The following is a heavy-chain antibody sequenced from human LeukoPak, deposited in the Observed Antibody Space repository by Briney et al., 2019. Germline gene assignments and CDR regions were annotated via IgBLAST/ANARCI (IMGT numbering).Heavy chain of an antibody. J-gene: IGHJ4*02. CDR2: FYPGDSDT. CDR1: GHSFGTYW. Sequence: PGESLKISCKDSGHSFGTYWIAWVRQMPGKGLEWMGIFYPGDSDTRYSPSFQGQVTISADKSISTAYLQWSSLKASDTAMYYYARRAYSGSYHFFDYWGQGTLVTVSS. V-gene: IGHV5-51*01. CDR3: ARRAYSGSYHFFDY. D-gene: IGHD1-26*01.